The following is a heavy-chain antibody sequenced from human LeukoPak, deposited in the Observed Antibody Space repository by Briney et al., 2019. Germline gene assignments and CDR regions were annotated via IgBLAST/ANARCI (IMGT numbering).Heavy chain of an antibody. D-gene: IGHD3-22*01. CDR1: GVSISSYY. CDR2: IYYSGST. CDR3: AREVYDSSGYYASRAFDI. J-gene: IGHJ3*02. Sequence: SETLSLTCTVSGVSISSYYWSWLRQPPGKGLEWIGYIYYSGSTNYNPSLKSRVTISVDTSKNQFSLKLSSVTAADTAVYYCAREVYDSSGYYASRAFDIWGQGTMGTVSS. V-gene: IGHV4-59*01.